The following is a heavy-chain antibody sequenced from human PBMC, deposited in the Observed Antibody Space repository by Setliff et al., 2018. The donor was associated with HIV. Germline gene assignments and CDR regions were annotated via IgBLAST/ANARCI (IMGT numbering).Heavy chain of an antibody. V-gene: IGHV4-38-2*02. J-gene: IGHJ3*02. Sequence: PSETLSLTCTVTGYSISSGYYWAWIRQPPGKGLEWIGHIYHAGNTYYNPSLKSRVTISVDTSKNQISLRLNSPTAADTALYYCARGTTLNVVPDAFDIWGQGTMVT. CDR3: ARGTTLNVVPDAFDI. D-gene: IGHD4-17*01. CDR1: GYSISSGYY. CDR2: IYHAGNT.